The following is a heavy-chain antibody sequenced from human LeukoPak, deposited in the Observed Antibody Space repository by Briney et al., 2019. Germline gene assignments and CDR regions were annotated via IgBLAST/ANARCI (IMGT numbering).Heavy chain of an antibody. CDR1: GGSFSGYY. Sequence: SETLSLTCAVYGGSFSGYYWSWIRQPPGKGVEWIGEINHSGSTNYDPSLKSRVTISVDTSKNQFSLKLSSVTAADTAVYYCARASTYYYGSGSFSYYFDYWGQGTLVTVSS. D-gene: IGHD3-10*01. CDR2: INHSGST. CDR3: ARASTYYYGSGSFSYYFDY. J-gene: IGHJ4*02. V-gene: IGHV4-34*01.